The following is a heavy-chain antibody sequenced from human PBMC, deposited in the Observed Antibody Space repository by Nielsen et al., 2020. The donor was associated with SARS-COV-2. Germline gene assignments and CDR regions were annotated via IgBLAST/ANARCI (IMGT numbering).Heavy chain of an antibody. J-gene: IGHJ4*02. Sequence: WVRQAPGQGLEWMGWINAGNGKTEYSQKFQGRVTITRDTSASTAYMELSSLRAEDTAVYYCAKDRAIVVVPAAIGGNDYWGQGTLVTVSS. D-gene: IGHD2-2*02. CDR3: AKDRAIVVVPAAIGGNDY. V-gene: IGHV1-3*01. CDR2: INAGNGKT.